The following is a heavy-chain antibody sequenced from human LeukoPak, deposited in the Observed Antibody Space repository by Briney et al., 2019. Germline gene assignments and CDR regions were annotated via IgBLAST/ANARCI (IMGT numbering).Heavy chain of an antibody. D-gene: IGHD6-19*01. V-gene: IGHV3-21*01. J-gene: IGHJ3*02. Sequence: GSLRLSCAASGFTFSSYSMNWVRQAPGKGLEWVSSISSSSSYIYYADSVKGRFTISRDNAKNSLYLQMNSLRAEDTAVYYCARDSGYSSGWYLAFDIWGQGTMVTVSS. CDR1: GFTFSSYS. CDR3: ARDSGYSSGWYLAFDI. CDR2: ISSSSSYI.